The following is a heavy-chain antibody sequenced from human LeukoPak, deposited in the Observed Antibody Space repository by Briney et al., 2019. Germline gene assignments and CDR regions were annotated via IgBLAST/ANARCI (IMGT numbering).Heavy chain of an antibody. Sequence: GGSLRLSCAASGFTFSSYNMNWVRQAPGKGLEWVSSITSSSNYIYFGDSVKGRFTISRDNAKNSLYLQMNSLRAEDTAVYYCARWPYSSSYYFDYWGQGTLVTVSS. CDR1: GFTFSSYN. CDR3: ARWPYSSSYYFDY. V-gene: IGHV3-21*01. J-gene: IGHJ4*02. D-gene: IGHD6-6*01. CDR2: ITSSSNYI.